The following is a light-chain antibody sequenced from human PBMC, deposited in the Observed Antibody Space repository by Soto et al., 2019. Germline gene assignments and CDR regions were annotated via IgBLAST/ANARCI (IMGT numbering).Light chain of an antibody. CDR2: AAS. J-gene: IGKJ1*01. CDR3: QQSYSTWWT. CDR1: QSISSY. V-gene: IGKV1-39*01. Sequence: DIQITQSPSSLSASVGDRVTITCRASQSISSYLNWYQQKPGKAPKLLTYAASSLQSGVPSRFSGSGSGTDFTLTISSLQPEDFATYYCQQSYSTWWTFGQGTKVDI.